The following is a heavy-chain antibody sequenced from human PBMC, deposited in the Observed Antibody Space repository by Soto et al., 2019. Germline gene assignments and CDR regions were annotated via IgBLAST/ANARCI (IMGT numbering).Heavy chain of an antibody. CDR3: SRSFYDSSGYFLTAEYYFDY. V-gene: IGHV2-70*01. CDR1: GFSLSTSAMC. J-gene: IGHJ4*02. D-gene: IGHD3-22*01. Sequence: YCPTTENPTQTLTLTCTFSGFSLSTSAMCVSWIRQPPGKALEWLALIDWDDDKYYSTSLKTRLTISKDTSKNHVVLTMTSMDPVDTATYFLSRSFYDSSGYFLTAEYYFDYWGQGTLVTVSS. CDR2: IDWDDDK.